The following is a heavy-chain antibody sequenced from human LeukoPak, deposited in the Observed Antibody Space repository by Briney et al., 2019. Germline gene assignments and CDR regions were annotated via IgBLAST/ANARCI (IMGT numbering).Heavy chain of an antibody. Sequence: SETLSLTCTVSGGSISSSSYYWGWIRQPPGKGLEWIGSIYYSGSTYYNPSLKSRVTISVDTSKNQFSLKLSSVTAADTAVYYCARQGKGGYDILTGYYLHVSLNYFDYWGQGTLVTVSS. CDR2: IYYSGST. CDR3: ARQGKGGYDILTGYYLHVSLNYFDY. CDR1: GGSISSSSYY. V-gene: IGHV4-39*01. D-gene: IGHD3-9*01. J-gene: IGHJ4*02.